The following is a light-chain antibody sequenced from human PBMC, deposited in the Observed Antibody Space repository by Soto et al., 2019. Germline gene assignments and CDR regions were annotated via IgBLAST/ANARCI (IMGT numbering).Light chain of an antibody. V-gene: IGLV1-40*01. J-gene: IGLJ2*01. Sequence: QSVLTQPPSVSGAPGQRVTISCTGSSSNIWAGYDVHWYQQLPGTAPKLLIYGNNNRPSGVSDRFSGSNSGTSASLAITGLQPDDEADYYCQSYDSRLSGSVVFGGGTKVTVL. CDR1: SSNIWAGYD. CDR3: QSYDSRLSGSVV. CDR2: GNN.